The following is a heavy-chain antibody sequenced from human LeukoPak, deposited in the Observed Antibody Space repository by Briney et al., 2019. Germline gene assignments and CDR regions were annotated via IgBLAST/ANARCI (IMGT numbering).Heavy chain of an antibody. CDR2: IYYSGST. CDR3: ARRRLQWLVRHDAFDI. D-gene: IGHD6-19*01. J-gene: IGHJ3*02. CDR1: GGSVSPYH. V-gene: IGHV4-59*08. Sequence: PSETLSLTCTVSGGSVSPYHWGWIRQPPGKGLEWTGYIYYSGSTNYNPSHKSRVTISVDTSKNQFSLKLSSVTAADTAVYYCARRRLQWLVRHDAFDIWGQGTMVTVSS.